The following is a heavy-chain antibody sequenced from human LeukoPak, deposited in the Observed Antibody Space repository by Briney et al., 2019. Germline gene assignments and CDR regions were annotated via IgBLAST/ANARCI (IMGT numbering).Heavy chain of an antibody. J-gene: IGHJ3*02. D-gene: IGHD1-1*01. CDR2: IYYSGST. CDR1: GGPISSSSYY. CDR3: ARDGGTTLFDAFDI. V-gene: IGHV4-39*07. Sequence: SETLSLTCTVSGGPISSSSYYWGWIRQPPEKGLEWIGSIYYSGSTYYNPSLKSRVTISVDTSKNQFSLKLSSVTAADTAVYYCARDGGTTLFDAFDIWGQGTMVTVSS.